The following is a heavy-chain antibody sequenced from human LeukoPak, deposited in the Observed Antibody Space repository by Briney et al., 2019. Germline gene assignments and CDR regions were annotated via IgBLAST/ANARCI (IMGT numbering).Heavy chain of an antibody. J-gene: IGHJ4*02. CDR1: GFTFSSYA. CDR3: AREEIFRVAVAGNWVDY. V-gene: IGHV3-30-3*01. CDR2: ISYDGSNK. Sequence: PGGSLRLSCAASGFTFSSYAMHWVRHAPGKGLEWVAVISYDGSNKYYAGSVKGRFTISRDNSKNTLYLQMNSLRAEDTAVYYCAREEIFRVAVAGNWVDYWGQGTLVTVSS. D-gene: IGHD6-19*01.